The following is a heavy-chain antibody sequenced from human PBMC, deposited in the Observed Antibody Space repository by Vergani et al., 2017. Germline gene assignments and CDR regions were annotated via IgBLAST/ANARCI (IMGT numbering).Heavy chain of an antibody. J-gene: IGHJ3*02. V-gene: IGHV3-48*01. CDR3: AKDRGITGIRDDAFDI. CDR2: ISSSSSTI. D-gene: IGHD1-20*01. Sequence: SGFTFSSYSMNWVRQAPGKGLEWVSYISSSSSTIYYADSVKGRFTISRDNAKNSLYLQMNSLRAEDTALYYCAKDRGITGIRDDAFDIWGQGTMVTVSS. CDR1: GFTFSSYS.